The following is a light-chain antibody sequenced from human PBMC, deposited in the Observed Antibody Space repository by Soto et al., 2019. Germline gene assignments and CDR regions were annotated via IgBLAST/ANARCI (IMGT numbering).Light chain of an antibody. V-gene: IGKV1-5*01. CDR3: QQYNGYRWT. CDR2: DAS. J-gene: IGKJ1*01. Sequence: DIQITQSPSTRSASVGARVTITCRASQSISSWLAWYQQKPGKAPKLLIYDASSLQSGVPSRFSGSGSGTDFTLTISSMKPDDFATYYCQQYNGYRWTFGQGTKVDIK. CDR1: QSISSW.